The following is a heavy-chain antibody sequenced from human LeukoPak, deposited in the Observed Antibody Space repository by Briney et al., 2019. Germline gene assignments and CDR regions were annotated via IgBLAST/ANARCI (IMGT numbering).Heavy chain of an antibody. CDR3: ARGITSWFDP. CDR2: IYTSGST. CDR1: GGSISSGSYY. D-gene: IGHD2-2*01. J-gene: IGHJ5*02. Sequence: PSQTLSLTCTVSGGSISSGSYYWSWIRQPAGKGLEWIGRIYTSGSTNYNPSLKSRVTISVDTSKNQFSLKLSSVTAADTAVYYCARGITSWFDPWGQGTLVTVSS. V-gene: IGHV4-61*02.